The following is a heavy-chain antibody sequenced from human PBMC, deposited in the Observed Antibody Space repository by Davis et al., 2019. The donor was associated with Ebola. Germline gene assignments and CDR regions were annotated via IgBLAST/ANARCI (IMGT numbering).Heavy chain of an antibody. CDR3: ARDAPHVLRYFGWSLNALDWFDP. CDR2: ISSSSSYT. J-gene: IGHJ5*02. D-gene: IGHD3-9*01. Sequence: GGSLRLSCAASGFTFSDYYMSWIRQAPGKGLEWVSYISSSSSYTNYADSVKGRFTISRDNAKNSLYLQMDSLRAEDTAVYYCARDAPHVLRYFGWSLNALDWFDPWGQGILVTVSS. V-gene: IGHV3-11*06. CDR1: GFTFSDYY.